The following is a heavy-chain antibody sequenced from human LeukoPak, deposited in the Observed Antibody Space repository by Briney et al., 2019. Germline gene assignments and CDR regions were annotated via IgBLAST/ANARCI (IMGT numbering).Heavy chain of an antibody. Sequence: GRSLRLSCAASGFTFSSYGMHWVRQAPGKGLEWVAVISYDGSNKYYADSVKGRFAISRDNSKNTLYLQMNSPRAEDTAVYYCAKGSYGSGSYYNEYWGQGTLVTVSS. CDR1: GFTFSSYG. CDR2: ISYDGSNK. V-gene: IGHV3-30*18. J-gene: IGHJ4*02. D-gene: IGHD3-10*01. CDR3: AKGSYGSGSYYNEY.